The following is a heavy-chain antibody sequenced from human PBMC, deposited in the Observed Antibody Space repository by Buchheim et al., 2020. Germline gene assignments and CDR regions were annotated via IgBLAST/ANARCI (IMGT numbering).Heavy chain of an antibody. D-gene: IGHD4-23*01. CDR1: GGSMTSYY. J-gene: IGHJ4*02. CDR3: ASTLYGGNYGDY. V-gene: IGHV4-59*08. CDR2: IYDTGST. Sequence: QVQLQESGPGLVKASETLSLTCTVSGGSMTSYYWNWIRQPPGNGLEWIGLIYDTGSTTYSPSLKSRVSISVDTSKNQFSLKLSSVTAADTAVYYCASTLYGGNYGDYWGQGTL.